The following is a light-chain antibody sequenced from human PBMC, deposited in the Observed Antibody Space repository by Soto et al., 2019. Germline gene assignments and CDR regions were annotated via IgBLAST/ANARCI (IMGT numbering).Light chain of an antibody. CDR3: QQGHNWPLT. V-gene: IGKV3-15*01. Sequence: EIVMTQSPASLSLSPGERAAVSYRASQSINSELAWYQQKPGQPPRLLIYGASTRATGVPARFTGSESGSELTLTISGLQSEDFAVYYCQQGHNWPLTFGQGTRLEI. CDR1: QSINSE. CDR2: GAS. J-gene: IGKJ2*01.